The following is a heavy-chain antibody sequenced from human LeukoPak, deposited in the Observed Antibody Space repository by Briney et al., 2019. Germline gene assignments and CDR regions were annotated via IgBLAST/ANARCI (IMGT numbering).Heavy chain of an antibody. J-gene: IGHJ3*02. D-gene: IGHD5-12*01. Sequence: GASVKVSCKASGFTFTSSAMQWVRQARGQRLEWIGWIVVGSGNTNYAQKFQERVTITRDMSTSTAYMELSSLRSEDTAVYYCAAGTPSIVAHDAFDIWGQGTMVTVSS. CDR1: GFTFTSSA. CDR2: IVVGSGNT. V-gene: IGHV1-58*02. CDR3: AAGTPSIVAHDAFDI.